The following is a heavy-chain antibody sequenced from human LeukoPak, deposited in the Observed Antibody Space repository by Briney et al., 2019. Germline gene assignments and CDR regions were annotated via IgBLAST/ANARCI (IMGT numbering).Heavy chain of an antibody. J-gene: IGHJ5*02. CDR3: ARANLVSSFDP. Sequence: SGGSLRLSCAASGFTFSSYNMIWVRQAPGKGLEWVSSISSSATYIYYTDSLKGRFTISRDNAKNSLYLQMNSLRAEDTAVYYFARANLVSSFDPWGQGTLVTVSS. V-gene: IGHV3-21*06. CDR1: GFTFSSYN. CDR2: ISSSATYI.